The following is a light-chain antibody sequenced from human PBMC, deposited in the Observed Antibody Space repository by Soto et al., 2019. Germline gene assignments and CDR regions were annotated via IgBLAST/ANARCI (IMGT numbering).Light chain of an antibody. V-gene: IGKV3-11*01. CDR1: QSVSSY. Sequence: EIMLTQSPASLSLSPKEIGTVSFMASQSVSSYLAWYQQKPGQAPRLLIYGASTRATGIPARFSGSGSGTDFTLTICCLEPEDSAVYYCHQSYIWLTFGGGTNLDIK. CDR3: HQSYIWLT. CDR2: GAS. J-gene: IGKJ4*01.